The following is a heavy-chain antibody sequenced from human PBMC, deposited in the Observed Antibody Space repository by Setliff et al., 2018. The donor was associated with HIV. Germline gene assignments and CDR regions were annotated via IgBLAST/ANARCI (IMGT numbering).Heavy chain of an antibody. Sequence: GGSLRLSCAASEFTFSSYAMHWVRQAAGKGLEWVAVIWYDGSIEYYIDSVKGRFTISRDNSKNTLFLQMNSLRPEDTAVYYCARDCRVGWVFTYGMDVWGQGTLVTVSS. CDR3: ARDCRVGWVFTYGMDV. CDR1: EFTFSSYA. D-gene: IGHD6-13*01. J-gene: IGHJ6*02. CDR2: IWYDGSIE. V-gene: IGHV3-33*08.